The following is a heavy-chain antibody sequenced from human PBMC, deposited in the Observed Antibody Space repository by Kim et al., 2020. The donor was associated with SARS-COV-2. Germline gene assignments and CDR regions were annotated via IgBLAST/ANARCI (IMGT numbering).Heavy chain of an antibody. J-gene: IGHJ5*02. Sequence: SETLSLTCTVSGGSISSYYWSWIRQPPGKGLEWIGYIYYSGSTNYNPSLKSRVTISVDTSKNQFSLKLSSVTAADTAVYYCARAGITGWFDPWGQGTLVTVSS. CDR2: IYYSGST. CDR1: GGSISSYY. D-gene: IGHD1-20*01. CDR3: ARAGITGWFDP. V-gene: IGHV4-59*08.